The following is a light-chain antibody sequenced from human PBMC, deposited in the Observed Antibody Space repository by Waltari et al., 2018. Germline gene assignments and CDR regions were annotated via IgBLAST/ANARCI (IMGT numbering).Light chain of an antibody. CDR2: EVS. V-gene: IGLV2-18*02. J-gene: IGLJ3*02. CDR1: SNDVGSYNR. CDR3: NSFTTSTTWV. Sequence: QSALTQPPSVSGSPGQSVPISCTGTSNDVGSYNRVSWYQQPPGTAPKLMIYEVSNRPSGVPDRFSGSKSGNTASLTISGLQPEDEADYYCNSFTTSTTWVFGGGTRVTVL.